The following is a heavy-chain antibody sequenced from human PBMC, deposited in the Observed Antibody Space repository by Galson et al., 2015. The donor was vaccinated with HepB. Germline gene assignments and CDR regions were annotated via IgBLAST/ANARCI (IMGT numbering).Heavy chain of an antibody. CDR3: GSRWADY. CDR1: GFSFFNYW. V-gene: IGHV3-7*01. Sequence: SLRLSCAASGFSFFNYWMSWVRQAPGKGLEWVANIKQVGSEKFYVDSVKGRFTISRDNAKNSLFLQMDSLRAEDTAVYYCGSRWADYWGQGTLVTVSS. D-gene: IGHD4-23*01. CDR2: IKQVGSEK. J-gene: IGHJ4*02.